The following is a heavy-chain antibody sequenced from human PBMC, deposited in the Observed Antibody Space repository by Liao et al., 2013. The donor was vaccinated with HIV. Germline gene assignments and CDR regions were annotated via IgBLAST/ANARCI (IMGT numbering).Heavy chain of an antibody. Sequence: QVRLQESGPGVVKSSQTLSLTCTVSGGSVSSGDYYWSWIRQAPGKALEWVGYIYYSGTTFYNSSLKNRVVMSVDTSNNRFSLMPTSVTASDTAVYYCAREVRGIKVAFHYFDHWGQGVLVTVSS. D-gene: IGHD3-10*01. CDR3: AREVRGIKVAFHYFDH. V-gene: IGHV4-30-4*08. CDR2: IYYSGTT. J-gene: IGHJ4*02. CDR1: GGSVSSGDYY.